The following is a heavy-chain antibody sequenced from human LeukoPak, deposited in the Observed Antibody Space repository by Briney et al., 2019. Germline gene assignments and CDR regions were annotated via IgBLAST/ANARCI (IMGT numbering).Heavy chain of an antibody. Sequence: SETLSLTCSVSGGSISSYYGSWIRHPAGKGLEWIGRIYTRGSTNYNRSLKGRVTMSVDTSKDQFSLKLSSVTAADTAVYYCARRIGSYSDYYMDVWGKGTTVTVSS. J-gene: IGHJ6*03. CDR1: GGSISSYY. CDR2: IYTRGST. V-gene: IGHV4-4*07. CDR3: ARRIGSYSDYYMDV. D-gene: IGHD3-22*01.